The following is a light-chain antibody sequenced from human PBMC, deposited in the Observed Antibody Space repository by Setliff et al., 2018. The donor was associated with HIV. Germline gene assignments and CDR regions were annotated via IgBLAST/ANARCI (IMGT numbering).Light chain of an antibody. Sequence: QSALTRPPSVSGAPGQRVTISCTGSSSNIGAGHDVHWYQQLPGTAPKLLIYDNTNRPSGVPDRFSGSKSGTSASLAITGLQADDEADYYCQSYDSSLSGCVFGTGTKGTVL. CDR2: DNT. V-gene: IGLV1-40*01. CDR3: QSYDSSLSGCV. J-gene: IGLJ1*01. CDR1: SSNIGAGHD.